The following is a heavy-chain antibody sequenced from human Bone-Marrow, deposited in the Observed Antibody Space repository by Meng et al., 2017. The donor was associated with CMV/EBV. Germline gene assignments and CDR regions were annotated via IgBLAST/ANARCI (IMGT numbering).Heavy chain of an antibody. J-gene: IGHJ6*02. Sequence: SEPLSLTCTVSGGSISSSSYYWGWIRQPPGKGLEWIGSIYYSGSTYYNPSLKSRVTISVDTSKNQFSLKLSSVTAADTAVYYCARGPTLTNTIFGVVIRPHYYYGMDVWGQGTTVTVSS. V-gene: IGHV4-39*07. D-gene: IGHD3-3*01. CDR2: IYYSGST. CDR1: GGSISSSSYY. CDR3: ARGPTLTNTIFGVVIRPHYYYGMDV.